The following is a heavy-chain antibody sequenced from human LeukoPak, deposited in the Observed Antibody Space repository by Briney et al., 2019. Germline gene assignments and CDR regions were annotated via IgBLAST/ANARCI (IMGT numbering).Heavy chain of an antibody. V-gene: IGHV3-48*01. CDR1: GFTFISYG. CDR3: AATPRSHYYYYMHV. CDR2: ISSSSTTI. J-gene: IGHJ6*03. D-gene: IGHD5-24*01. Sequence: QSGGSLRLSCAASGFTFISYGMSWVRQAPGKGLEWVSFISSSSTTIYYADSVRGRFTISRDNAKNSLFLQMNSLRAEDTAVYYCAATPRSHYYYYMHVWGKGTTVTVSS.